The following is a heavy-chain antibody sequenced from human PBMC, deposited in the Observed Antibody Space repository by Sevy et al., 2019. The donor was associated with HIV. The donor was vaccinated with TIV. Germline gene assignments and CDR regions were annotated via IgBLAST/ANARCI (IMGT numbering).Heavy chain of an antibody. Sequence: GGSRRLSCAASGFTFSSYDMHWVRQATGKGLEWVSAIGTAGDTYYPGSVKGRFTISRENAKNSLYLQMNSLRAGDTAVYYCARGIAAAGTLLYGMDVWGQGTTVTVSS. CDR3: ARGIAAAGTLLYGMDV. CDR2: IGTAGDT. V-gene: IGHV3-13*01. J-gene: IGHJ6*02. D-gene: IGHD6-13*01. CDR1: GFTFSSYD.